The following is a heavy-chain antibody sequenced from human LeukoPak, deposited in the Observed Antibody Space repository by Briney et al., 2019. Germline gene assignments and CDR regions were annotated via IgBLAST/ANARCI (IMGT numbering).Heavy chain of an antibody. J-gene: IGHJ4*02. CDR1: GFTFRSYA. CDR3: ARGSHRWATTNGNFDY. V-gene: IGHV3-30*04. CDR2: ISYDGSNK. Sequence: GGSLRLSCAASGFTFRSYAMHWVRQAPGKGLELVAVISYDGSNKYYIDSVKGRFTISRDNSKNTLYLQMNSLRTEDTAMYYCARGSHRWATTNGNFDYWGQGTLVTVSS. D-gene: IGHD1-1*01.